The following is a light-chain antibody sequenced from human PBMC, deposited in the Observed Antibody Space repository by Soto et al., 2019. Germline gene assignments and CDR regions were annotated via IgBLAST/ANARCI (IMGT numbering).Light chain of an antibody. CDR1: SSDVGGFEY. CDR3: GSITRSTTSV. J-gene: IGLJ1*01. CDR2: DVT. Sequence: QSALSQPASVSGSPGQSITISCTGTSSDVGGFEYVSWYQHQPGKAPKLIIYDVTKRPSGVSNRFSASKSGNTASLTISGIQAEDEGAYYCGSITRSTTSVFGTGTKLTVL. V-gene: IGLV2-14*01.